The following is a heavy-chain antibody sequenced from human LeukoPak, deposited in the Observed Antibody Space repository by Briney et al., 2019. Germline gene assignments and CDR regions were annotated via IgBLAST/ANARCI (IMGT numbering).Heavy chain of an antibody. CDR2: IYYSGST. Sequence: PSETLSLTCTVSGGSISSSSYYWGWIRQPPGKGLEWIGSIYYSGSTYYNPSLKSRVTISVDTSKNQFSLKLSSVTAADTAVYYCARHVVPADPSAFDIWGQGTMVTVSS. V-gene: IGHV4-39*01. D-gene: IGHD2-2*01. J-gene: IGHJ3*02. CDR3: ARHVVPADPSAFDI. CDR1: GGSISSSSYY.